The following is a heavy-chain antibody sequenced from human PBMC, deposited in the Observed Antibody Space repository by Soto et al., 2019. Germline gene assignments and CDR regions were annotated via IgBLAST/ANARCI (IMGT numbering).Heavy chain of an antibody. V-gene: IGHV1-69*06. CDR1: GGSFSSYA. J-gene: IGHJ3*02. Sequence: QVQLVQSGGEVKTPGSSVKVSCKASGGSFSSYAISWVRQAPVQGLEWMGGIIPIFGAPTYAQKFQGRVTIIADKSTSTAYMELSSLRSEDTALYYCARAGPVSGNHAFDIWGQGTLVTVSS. D-gene: IGHD6-19*01. CDR2: IIPIFGAP. CDR3: ARAGPVSGNHAFDI.